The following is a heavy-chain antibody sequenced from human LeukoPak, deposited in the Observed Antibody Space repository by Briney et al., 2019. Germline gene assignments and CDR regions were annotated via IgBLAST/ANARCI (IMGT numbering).Heavy chain of an antibody. CDR1: GYTFTGYY. CDR3: ARDSSWYNWFDP. Sequence: ASVKVSCKASGYTFTGYYMHWVRQAPRQGLEWMGWINPNSGGTNYAQKFQGRVTMTRDTSISTAYMELSRLRSDDTAVYYCARDSSWYNWFDPWGQGTLVTVSS. D-gene: IGHD6-13*01. J-gene: IGHJ5*02. CDR2: INPNSGGT. V-gene: IGHV1-2*02.